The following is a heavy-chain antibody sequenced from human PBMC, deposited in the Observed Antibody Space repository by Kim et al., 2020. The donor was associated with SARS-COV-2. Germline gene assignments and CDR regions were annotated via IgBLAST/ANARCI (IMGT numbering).Heavy chain of an antibody. CDR3: AKTPYYGALYYFDY. Sequence: GGSLRLSCAASGFTFSSYGMHWVRQAPGKGLEWVAVIWYDGSNKYYADSVKGRFTISRDNSKNTLYLQMNSLRAEDTAVYYCAKTPYYGALYYFDYWGQGTLVTVSS. CDR2: IWYDGSNK. CDR1: GFTFSSYG. J-gene: IGHJ4*02. V-gene: IGHV3-33*06. D-gene: IGHD4-17*01.